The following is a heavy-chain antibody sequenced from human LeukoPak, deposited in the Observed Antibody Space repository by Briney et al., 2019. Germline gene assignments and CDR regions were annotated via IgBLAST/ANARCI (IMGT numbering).Heavy chain of an antibody. CDR1: GFTFSSYW. Sequence: SGGSLRLSCAASGFTFSSYWMHRVRQAPGKGLVWVSRINSDGSSTSYADSVKGRFTISRDNAKNTLYLQMNSLRAEDTAVYYCARWGLGKGDGFDIWGQGTMVTVSS. CDR3: ARWGLGKGDGFDI. J-gene: IGHJ3*02. D-gene: IGHD3-10*01. V-gene: IGHV3-74*01. CDR2: INSDGSST.